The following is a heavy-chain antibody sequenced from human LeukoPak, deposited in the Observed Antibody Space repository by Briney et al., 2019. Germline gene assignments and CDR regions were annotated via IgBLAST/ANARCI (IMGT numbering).Heavy chain of an antibody. V-gene: IGHV1-2*02. CDR1: GYTFTGYY. CDR2: INPNSGGT. J-gene: IGHJ3*02. Sequence: ASVKVSCKASGYTFTGYYMHWVRQAPGQGLEWMGWINPNSGGTNYAQKFQGRVTMTRDTSISTAYMELSRLRSDDTAVYYCATPAAAGQLAYAFDIWGQGTMVTVSS. CDR3: ATPAAAGQLAYAFDI. D-gene: IGHD6-13*01.